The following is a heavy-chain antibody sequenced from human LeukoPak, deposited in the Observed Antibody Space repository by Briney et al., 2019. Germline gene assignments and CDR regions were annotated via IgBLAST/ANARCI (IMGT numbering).Heavy chain of an antibody. Sequence: GASVKVSCKASGYTFTGYYTQWVRQAPGQGLEWMGWINPNGGGTNYAQKFQGRVTMTRDTSISTAYMELSRLRSDDTAVYYCARGSVYCSSTSCYGVNWFDPWGQGTLVTVSS. V-gene: IGHV1-2*02. CDR2: INPNGGGT. CDR1: GYTFTGYY. D-gene: IGHD2-2*01. J-gene: IGHJ5*02. CDR3: ARGSVYCSSTSCYGVNWFDP.